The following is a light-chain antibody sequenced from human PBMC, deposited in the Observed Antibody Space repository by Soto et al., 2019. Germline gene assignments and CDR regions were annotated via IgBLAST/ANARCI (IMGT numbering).Light chain of an antibody. CDR2: DAS. CDR1: QTVSSN. V-gene: IGKV3-15*01. CDR3: QQSYSTPLT. Sequence: EIVMTQSPATLSVSPGERATLSCRASQTVSSNLAWYQQKPGQAPRLLIYDASTRATGIPVRFRGSGSGTEFTLTISSLQSEDSATYYCQQSYSTPLTFGGGTKVEIK. J-gene: IGKJ4*01.